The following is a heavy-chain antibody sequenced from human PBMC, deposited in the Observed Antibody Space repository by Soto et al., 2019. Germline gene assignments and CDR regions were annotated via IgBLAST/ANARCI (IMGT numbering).Heavy chain of an antibody. Sequence: ASVKVSCKASGGTFSTYAISWVRQAPGQGLEWMGGIIPIFGTANYAQKFQGRVTITADESTSTAYMELSSLRSEDTAVYYCARGLKYCSSTSCYSPLDYWGQGTLVTVSS. V-gene: IGHV1-69*13. J-gene: IGHJ4*02. CDR2: IIPIFGTA. CDR3: ARGLKYCSSTSCYSPLDY. D-gene: IGHD2-2*02. CDR1: GGTFSTYA.